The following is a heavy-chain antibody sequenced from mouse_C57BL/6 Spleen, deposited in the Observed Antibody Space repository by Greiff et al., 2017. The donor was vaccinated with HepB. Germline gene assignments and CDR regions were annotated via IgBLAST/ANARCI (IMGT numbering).Heavy chain of an antibody. V-gene: IGHV6-3*01. CDR3: TDDSNYSMDY. J-gene: IGHJ4*01. CDR1: GFTFSNYW. CDR2: IRLKSDNYAT. Sequence: EVKLLESGGGLVQPGGSMKLSCVASGFTFSNYWMNWVRQSPEKGLEWVAQIRLKSDNYATHYAESVKGRFTISRDDSKSSVYLQMNNLRAEDTGIYYCTDDSNYSMDYWGQRTSVTVSS. D-gene: IGHD2-5*01.